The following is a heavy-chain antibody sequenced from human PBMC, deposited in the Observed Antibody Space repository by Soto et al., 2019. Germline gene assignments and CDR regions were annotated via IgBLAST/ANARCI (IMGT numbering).Heavy chain of an antibody. J-gene: IGHJ3*02. CDR2: ILVGGST. Sequence: LRLSCAASGFTCSSYDMSWVRQAPGKGLEWVSTILVGGSTHYPDSVKGRFTISRDNSKNTVFLQMNSLTAGDTAVYYCAKATATGGGAFDIRGQGPMVTASS. V-gene: IGHV3-23*01. CDR3: AKATATGGGAFDI. CDR1: GFTCSSYD. D-gene: IGHD2-8*02.